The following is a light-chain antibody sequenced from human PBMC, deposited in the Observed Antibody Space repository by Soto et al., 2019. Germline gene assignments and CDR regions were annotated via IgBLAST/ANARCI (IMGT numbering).Light chain of an antibody. CDR3: QVWESGRGV. J-gene: IGLJ1*01. V-gene: IGLV3-21*02. CDR1: NIGGKS. CDR2: DDS. Sequence: SYELTQPPSVSVAPRQTARITCGGNNIGGKSVHWYQQKPGQAPVLVVYDDSDRPSGIPERFSGSNSVNTATLTISRVAAGDEADYYCQVWESGRGVFGTGTKVTV.